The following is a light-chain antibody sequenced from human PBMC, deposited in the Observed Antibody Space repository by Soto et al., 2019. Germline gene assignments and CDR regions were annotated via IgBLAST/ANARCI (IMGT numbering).Light chain of an antibody. J-gene: IGKJ5*01. CDR1: QTISSW. Sequence: DIQMTQSPSTLSGSVGDRVTITCRASQTISSWLAWYQQKPGKAPKLLIYKASTLKSGVPARFSGSGSGTECTLTISSLQPDDFATYYCQQYNTYSTFGQGTRLEI. V-gene: IGKV1-5*03. CDR3: QQYNTYST. CDR2: KAS.